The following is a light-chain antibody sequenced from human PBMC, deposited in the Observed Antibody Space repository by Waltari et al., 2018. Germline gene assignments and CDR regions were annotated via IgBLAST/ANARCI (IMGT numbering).Light chain of an antibody. CDR3: QQYATSPLT. V-gene: IGKV3-20*01. J-gene: IGKJ4*01. Sequence: EIVLTQSPGTLSLPPGERATLSCRASQTVPLNYLAWYQQKPGQAPRLLIYDASSRATGIPDRFSGSESGTDFTLTIRRLEPEDFAVYYCQQYATSPLTFDGGTKVEIK. CDR1: QTVPLNY. CDR2: DAS.